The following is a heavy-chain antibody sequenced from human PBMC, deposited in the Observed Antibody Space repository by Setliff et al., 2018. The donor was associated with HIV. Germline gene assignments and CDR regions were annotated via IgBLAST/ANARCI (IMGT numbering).Heavy chain of an antibody. CDR2: IYTSGST. D-gene: IGHD3-16*01. J-gene: IGHJ6*03. Sequence: SETLSLTCTVSGGSISSYYWSWIRQPAGKGLEWIGHIYTSGSTNYNPSLKSRVTMSVDTSKNQFPLKLSSVTAADTAVYYCARDVPWGDYYYYMDVWGKGTTVTVSS. V-gene: IGHV4-4*07. CDR3: ARDVPWGDYYYYMDV. CDR1: GGSISSYY.